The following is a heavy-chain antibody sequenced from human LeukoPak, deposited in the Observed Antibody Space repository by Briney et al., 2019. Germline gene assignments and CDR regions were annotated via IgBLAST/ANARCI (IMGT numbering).Heavy chain of an antibody. Sequence: SVKVSCKASGGTFSSYAISWVRQAPGQGLEWMGGIIPIFGTASYAQKFQGRVTITADKSTSTAYMELSSLRSEDTAVYYCARQYGSGSYHNWFDPWGQGTLVTVSS. CDR3: ARQYGSGSYHNWFDP. D-gene: IGHD3-10*01. V-gene: IGHV1-69*06. J-gene: IGHJ5*02. CDR1: GGTFSSYA. CDR2: IIPIFGTA.